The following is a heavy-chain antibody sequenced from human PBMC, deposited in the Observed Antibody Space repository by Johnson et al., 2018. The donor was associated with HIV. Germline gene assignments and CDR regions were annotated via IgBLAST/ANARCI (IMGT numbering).Heavy chain of an antibody. Sequence: VQLVESGGGLVKPGGSLRLSCAASGFTFSNAWMSWVRQAPGKGLEWVGRIKSKTDGGTTDYAAPVKGRFTISRDDSKNTLYQQINSLKTEDTAVYYCTTEVREWELKIGCTCAFEIWGQGTMVTVSS. CDR3: TTEVREWELKIGCTCAFEI. CDR1: GFTFSNAW. D-gene: IGHD1-26*01. CDR2: IKSKTDGGTT. J-gene: IGHJ3*02. V-gene: IGHV3-15*01.